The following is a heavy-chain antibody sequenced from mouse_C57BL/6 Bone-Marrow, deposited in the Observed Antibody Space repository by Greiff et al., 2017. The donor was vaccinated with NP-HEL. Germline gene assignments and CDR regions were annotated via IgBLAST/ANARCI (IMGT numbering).Heavy chain of an antibody. CDR3: ARYNYYGSSPAWFAY. D-gene: IGHD1-1*01. J-gene: IGHJ3*01. CDR1: GYSFTGYF. CDR2: INPYNGDT. Sequence: VQLQQSGPELVKPGDSVKISCKASGYSFTGYFMNWVMQSHGKSLEWIGRINPYNGDTFYNRKFKGKATLTVDKSSSTAHMELRSLTSEDSAVYYCARYNYYGSSPAWFAYWGQGTLVTVSA. V-gene: IGHV1-20*01.